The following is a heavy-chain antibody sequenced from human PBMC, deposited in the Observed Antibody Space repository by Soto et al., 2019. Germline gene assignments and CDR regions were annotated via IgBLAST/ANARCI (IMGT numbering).Heavy chain of an antibody. D-gene: IGHD2-8*02. CDR3: ARDKITGLFDY. J-gene: IGHJ4*02. Sequence: SETLSLTCTVSGGSISSYYWSWIRQPPGKGLEWIGYIYYSGSTSYNPSLKSRVTISVDTSKNQFSLKLSSVTAADTAVYYCARDKITGLFDYWGQGTLVTV. CDR1: GGSISSYY. CDR2: IYYSGST. V-gene: IGHV4-59*12.